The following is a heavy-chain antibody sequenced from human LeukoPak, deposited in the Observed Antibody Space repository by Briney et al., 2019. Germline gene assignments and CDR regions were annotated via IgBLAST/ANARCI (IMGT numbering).Heavy chain of an antibody. CDR2: IYYSGNT. V-gene: IGHV4-61*05. D-gene: IGHD1-26*01. J-gene: IGHJ4*02. CDR1: GGSISSSSYY. CDR3: ARVGDGLFDY. Sequence: SETLSLTCTVSGGSISSSSYYWGWIRQPPGKGLEWIGYIYYSGNTNYNPSLKSRVTISIDTSMNQFSLKLSSVTAADTAVYYCARVGDGLFDYWGQGTLVTVSS.